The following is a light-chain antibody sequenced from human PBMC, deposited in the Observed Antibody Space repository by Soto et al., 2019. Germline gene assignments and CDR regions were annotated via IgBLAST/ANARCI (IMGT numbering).Light chain of an antibody. J-gene: IGKJ5*01. V-gene: IGKV3-11*01. CDR1: QSFSSC. Sequence: ETVLTQSPSTLSLSRGDNSTLSSGASQSFSSCLAWYQQKPGKAPKLLIYDASNRATGIPARFSGSGSGTDFTLTISSLEPEDFAVYYCQQHNHWPNTFGQGTRLEIK. CDR3: QQHNHWPNT. CDR2: DAS.